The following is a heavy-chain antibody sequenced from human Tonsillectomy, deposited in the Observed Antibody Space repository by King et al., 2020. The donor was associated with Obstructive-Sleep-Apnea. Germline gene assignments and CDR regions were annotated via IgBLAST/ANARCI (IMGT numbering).Heavy chain of an antibody. V-gene: IGHV3-30*18. CDR2: ISHDGSKT. CDR1: GFTFNTHG. Sequence: VQLVESGGGVAQPGRSLRLSCAASGFTFNTHGMHWVRQAPGKGLEWVAIISHDGSKTHYADSVKGRFTISRDNSKNTLYLQMNSLRAEDTAVYYCAKLLVLRYYDPSGSFDYWGQGTLVTVSS. CDR3: AKLLVLRYYDPSGSFDY. D-gene: IGHD3-9*01. J-gene: IGHJ4*02.